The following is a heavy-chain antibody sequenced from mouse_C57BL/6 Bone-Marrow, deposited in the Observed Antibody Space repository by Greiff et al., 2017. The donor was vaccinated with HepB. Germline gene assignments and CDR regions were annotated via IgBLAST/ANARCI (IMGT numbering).Heavy chain of an antibody. CDR1: GYTFTSYW. CDR2: IDPTDSDT. J-gene: IGHJ2*01. CDR3: ARSFYFDY. Sequence: QVQLQQPGAELVRPGSSVKLSCKASGYTFTSYWMHWVKQRPIQGLEWIGNIDPTDSDTHYNQKFKDKATLTVDKSSSTAYMQLSSLTSEDSAVYCCARSFYFDYWGRGTALTVSS. V-gene: IGHV1-52*01.